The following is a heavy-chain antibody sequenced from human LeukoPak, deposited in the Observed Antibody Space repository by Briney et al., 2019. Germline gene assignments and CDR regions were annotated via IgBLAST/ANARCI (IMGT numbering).Heavy chain of an antibody. J-gene: IGHJ4*02. CDR1: GFTFDEYA. CDR3: ARGDCSGGSCYLSLTTIDY. D-gene: IGHD2-15*01. Sequence: PGGSLRLSCAASGFTFDEYAMHWVRQAPGKGLEWVSLISWDGASAYYADSVKGRFTISRDNAKNSLYLQMNSLRAEDTAVYYCARGDCSGGSCYLSLTTIDYWGQGTLVTVSS. CDR2: ISWDGASA. V-gene: IGHV3-43D*03.